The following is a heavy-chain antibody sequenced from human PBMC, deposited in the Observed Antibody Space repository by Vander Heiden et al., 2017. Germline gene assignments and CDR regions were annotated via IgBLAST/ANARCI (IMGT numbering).Heavy chain of an antibody. CDR2: IYYSGST. D-gene: IGHD1-26*01. CDR1: GGPINSDDYY. Sequence: QVQLQESGPGLVKPSQTLSLTCSVSGGPINSDDYYWTWIRQPPGKGLEWIGYIYYSGSTYYNPSLKSRLSLSMDTSKNRFSLKLSSVTAADTAVYYCARDRHFRYFVDQWGQGTLVIVSS. CDR3: ARDRHFRYFVDQ. J-gene: IGHJ4*02. V-gene: IGHV4-30-4*01.